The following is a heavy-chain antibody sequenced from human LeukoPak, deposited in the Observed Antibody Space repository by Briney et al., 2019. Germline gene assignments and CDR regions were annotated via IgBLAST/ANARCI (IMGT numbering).Heavy chain of an antibody. Sequence: ASVKVSCKTSGYTFTSYSINWVRQAPGQGLEWMGWINTNTGNPTYAQGLTGWYVFSLDISVSTAYLHISGLKADDTAVYYCGTDPKLGRSGYTYGYVDFGGQGTLVTVSS. CDR3: GTDPKLGRSGYTYGYVDF. D-gene: IGHD5-18*01. V-gene: IGHV7-4-1*02. CDR2: INTNTGNP. J-gene: IGHJ4*02. CDR1: GYTFTSYS.